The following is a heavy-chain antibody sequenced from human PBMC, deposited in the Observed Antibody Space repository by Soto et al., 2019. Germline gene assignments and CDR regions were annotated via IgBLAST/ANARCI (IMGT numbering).Heavy chain of an antibody. CDR2: ISASNGNT. Sequence: KATARDSGEIINSEALIWAQRAHVQGLEWMGWISASNGNTNYAQKFQGRVTLTTDRSTTTAYMELRSLRSDDTAVYYCARTLSSASSPYYLAYWGQGALVTVSS. CDR3: ARTLSSASSPYYLAY. CDR1: GEIINSEA. D-gene: IGHD6-6*01. J-gene: IGHJ1*01. V-gene: IGHV1-18*01.